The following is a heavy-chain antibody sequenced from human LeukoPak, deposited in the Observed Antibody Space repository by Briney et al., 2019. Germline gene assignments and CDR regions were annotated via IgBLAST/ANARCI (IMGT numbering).Heavy chain of an antibody. CDR3: VKGNYYYSSGYQFYY. CDR1: GFTFSTYA. D-gene: IGHD3-22*01. CDR2: ISSNGGST. Sequence: GGSLRLSCAASGFTFSTYAMHWVRHAPGKGLEYVSAISSNGGSTYYADSVKGRFTISRDNSKNTLYLQMSSLRAEDTAVYYCVKGNYYYSSGYQFYYWGQGTLVTVSS. J-gene: IGHJ4*02. V-gene: IGHV3-64D*06.